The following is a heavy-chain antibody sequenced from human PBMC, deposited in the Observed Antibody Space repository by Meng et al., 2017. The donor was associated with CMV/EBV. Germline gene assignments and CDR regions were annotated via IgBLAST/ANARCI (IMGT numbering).Heavy chain of an antibody. Sequence: SVKVSCKASGGTFSSYTISWVRQTPGQGLEWMGRIIPILGIANYAQKFQGRVTITADKSTSTAYMELSSLRSEDTAVYYCARADIVLVPAAIRRPSYYGMDVWGQGTTVTVSS. J-gene: IGHJ6*02. D-gene: IGHD2-2*02. V-gene: IGHV1-69*02. CDR1: GGTFSSYT. CDR2: IIPILGIA. CDR3: ARADIVLVPAAIRRPSYYGMDV.